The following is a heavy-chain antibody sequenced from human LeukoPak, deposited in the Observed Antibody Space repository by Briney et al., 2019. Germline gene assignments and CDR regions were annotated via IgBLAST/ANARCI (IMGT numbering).Heavy chain of an antibody. D-gene: IGHD3-22*01. CDR3: ARVYYYDSSGYYPDHYYFDY. CDR1: GGSFSGYY. Sequence: SETLSLTCAVYGGSFSGYYWSWIRQPPGEGLEWIGEINHSGSTNYNPSLKSRVTISVDKSKNQFSLKLSSVTAADTAVYYCARVYYYDSSGYYPDHYYFDYWGQGTLVTVSS. CDR2: INHSGST. J-gene: IGHJ4*02. V-gene: IGHV4-34*01.